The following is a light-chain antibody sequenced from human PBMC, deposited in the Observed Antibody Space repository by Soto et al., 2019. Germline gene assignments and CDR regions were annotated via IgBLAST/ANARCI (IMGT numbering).Light chain of an antibody. CDR2: DVS. CDR1: SSDVGGYNY. Sequence: QSVLTQPASVPGSTVHWITISCTGTSSDVGGYNYVSWYQQHPGIAPKLKIYDVSNRPSGVSNRFSGSKSGNTASLTISGLQAQDEDDYYCSAYTSSSTLVCGAGPRVTVL. CDR3: SAYTSSSTLV. V-gene: IGLV2-14*01. J-gene: IGLJ1*01.